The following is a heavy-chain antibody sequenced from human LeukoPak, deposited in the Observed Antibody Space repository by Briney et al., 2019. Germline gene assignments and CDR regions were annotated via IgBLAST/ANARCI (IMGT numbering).Heavy chain of an antibody. J-gene: IGHJ5*02. D-gene: IGHD1-26*01. Sequence: TLSLTCTVSGGSISSGGYYWSWIRQHPGKGLEWIGYIYYSGSTYYNPSLKSRVTISVDTSKNQFSLKLSSVTAADTAVYYCARGGIVGATSNWFDPWGQGTLVTVSS. CDR1: GGSISSGGYY. V-gene: IGHV4-31*03. CDR2: IYYSGST. CDR3: ARGGIVGATSNWFDP.